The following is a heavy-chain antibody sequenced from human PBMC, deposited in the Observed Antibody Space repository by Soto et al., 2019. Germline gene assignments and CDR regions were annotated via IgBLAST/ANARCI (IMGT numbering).Heavy chain of an antibody. CDR3: ARGHAGYCSGGSCYSTNDAFDI. CDR2: IYYSGST. D-gene: IGHD2-15*01. V-gene: IGHV4-31*03. Sequence: QVQLQESGPGLVKPSQTLSLTCTVSGGSISSGGYYWSWIRQHPGKGLEWIGYIYYSGSTYYNPSLKSRVSISVDTSKNQFSLKLRSVTAADTAVYYCARGHAGYCSGGSCYSTNDAFDIWGQGTMVTVSS. CDR1: GGSISSGGYY. J-gene: IGHJ3*02.